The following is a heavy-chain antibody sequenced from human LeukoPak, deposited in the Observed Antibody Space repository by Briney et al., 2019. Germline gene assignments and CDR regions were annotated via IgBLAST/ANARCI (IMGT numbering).Heavy chain of an antibody. D-gene: IGHD2-8*01. CDR2: INPKSGGT. Sequence: GASVKVSCKASGYXFSDNYLHWVRQAPGQGLEWMGWINPKSGGTEYAQKFQGRVTMTRDMSLSTVYMELRRLTSDDTAVFYCVRDDCTRSGCYEDYYYGMDVWGQGTTVTVSS. J-gene: IGHJ6*02. V-gene: IGHV1-2*02. CDR1: GYXFSDNY. CDR3: VRDDCTRSGCYEDYYYGMDV.